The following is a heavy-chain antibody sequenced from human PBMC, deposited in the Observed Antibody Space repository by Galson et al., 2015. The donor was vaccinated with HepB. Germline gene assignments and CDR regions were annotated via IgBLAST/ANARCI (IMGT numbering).Heavy chain of an antibody. CDR2: IKQDGSEK. V-gene: IGHV3-7*03. CDR3: ARDQWQQLPHKLGY. CDR1: GFTFSSYW. J-gene: IGHJ4*02. D-gene: IGHD6-13*01. Sequence: SLRLSCAASGFTFSSYWMSWVRQAPGKGLEWVANIKQDGSEKYYVDSVKGRFTISRDNAKNSLYLQMNSLRAEDTAVYYCARDQWQQLPHKLGYWGQGTLVTVSS.